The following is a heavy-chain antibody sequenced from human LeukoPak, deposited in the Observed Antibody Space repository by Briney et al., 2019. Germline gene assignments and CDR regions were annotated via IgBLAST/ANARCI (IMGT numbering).Heavy chain of an antibody. CDR1: GFTFSGYS. Sequence: PGGSLRLSCAASGFTFSGYSMNWVRQAPGKGLEWDSYISGTSGTIYNADSVTARFTISRDNAKNSFYLQMNSPRAEDTALYFCAKGQGDFWSGSYYYYYMDVWGKGTTVTVSS. D-gene: IGHD3-3*01. CDR3: AKGQGDFWSGSYYYYYMDV. CDR2: ISGTSGTI. V-gene: IGHV3-48*04. J-gene: IGHJ6*03.